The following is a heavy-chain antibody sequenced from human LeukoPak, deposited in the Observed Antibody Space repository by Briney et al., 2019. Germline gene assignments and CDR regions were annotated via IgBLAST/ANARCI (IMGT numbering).Heavy chain of an antibody. D-gene: IGHD3-10*01. Sequence: GGSLRLSCAASGFTFDDYGMSWARHAPGKGLEWVSFISWNGGSTGYADSVKGRFTISRDNAKNSLYLQMSSLRAEDTALYYCAREETRITMLRGVTYFEYWGQGTLVTVSS. CDR1: GFTFDDYG. J-gene: IGHJ4*02. CDR3: AREETRITMLRGVTYFEY. V-gene: IGHV3-20*04. CDR2: ISWNGGST.